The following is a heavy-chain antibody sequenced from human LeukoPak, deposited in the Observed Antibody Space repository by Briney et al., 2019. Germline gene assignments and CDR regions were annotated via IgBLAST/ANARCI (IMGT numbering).Heavy chain of an antibody. J-gene: IGHJ4*02. CDR3: ARVGVSCSSTSCHVFDY. CDR1: GFTFSTYS. D-gene: IGHD2-2*01. V-gene: IGHV3-48*01. Sequence: PGGSLRLSCAASGFTFSTYSMKWVRQAPGKGLEWLSHIGRDSSTIYYADSVKGRFTISRDNAKNSLYLQMNSLRAEDTAVYYCARVGVSCSSTSCHVFDYWGQGTLVTVSS. CDR2: IGRDSSTI.